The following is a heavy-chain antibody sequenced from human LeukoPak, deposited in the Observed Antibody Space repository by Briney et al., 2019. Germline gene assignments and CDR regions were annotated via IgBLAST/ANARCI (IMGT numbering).Heavy chain of an antibody. D-gene: IGHD3-16*01. CDR1: GFTVSNNY. J-gene: IGHJ4*02. V-gene: IGHV3-66*02. CDR3: AGRRVLDASFDY. CDR2: IYSGDNT. Sequence: GGSLRLCCAASGFTVSNNYMSWVRQAPGQGLEWVSVIYSGDNTYYVESVKGRFTISRDNSKNTLFLQMNRLRAEDTAVYYCAGRRVLDASFDYWGQGTLVTVSS.